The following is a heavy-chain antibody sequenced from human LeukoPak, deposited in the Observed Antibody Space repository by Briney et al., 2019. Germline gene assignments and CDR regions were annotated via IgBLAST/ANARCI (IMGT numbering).Heavy chain of an antibody. CDR1: GGSISSGSYY. Sequence: SQTLSLTCTVSGGSISSGSYYWSWIRQPAGKGLEWIGRIYTSGSTNYNPSLKSRVTISVDTSKNQFSLKLSSVTAADTAVYYCASLPSYCSSTSCYLGAFDIWGQGTMVTVSS. D-gene: IGHD2-2*01. CDR2: IYTSGST. J-gene: IGHJ3*02. CDR3: ASLPSYCSSTSCYLGAFDI. V-gene: IGHV4-61*02.